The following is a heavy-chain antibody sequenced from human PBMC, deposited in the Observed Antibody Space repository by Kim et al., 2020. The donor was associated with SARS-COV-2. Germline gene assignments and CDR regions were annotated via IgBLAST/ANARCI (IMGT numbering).Heavy chain of an antibody. V-gene: IGHV3-64D*06. CDR1: GFTFRSYT. CDR2: ISSDGGGT. Sequence: GGSLRLSCSASGFTFRSYTMHWVRQAPGKGLEYVSAISSDGGGTYYVDSVKGRFTISRDNSKNMLYLEMSSLRPEDTAVYYCGSGGDKWGWEFDSWGQGTLVIVSS. D-gene: IGHD7-27*01. J-gene: IGHJ4*02. CDR3: GSGGDKWGWEFDS.